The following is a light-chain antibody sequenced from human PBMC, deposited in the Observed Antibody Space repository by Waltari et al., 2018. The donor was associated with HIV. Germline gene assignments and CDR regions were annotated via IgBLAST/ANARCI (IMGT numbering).Light chain of an antibody. Sequence: QSALTQPPSAAGFPGQPVAIPCTGSSNHIGTYNFVPWYQHHPGKAPKLLIYDVTRRPPGIPDRFSGTKSGYTASLTVSDLQVEDAADYYCVSYTEKDTFLLFGGGTKLAV. V-gene: IGLV2-8*01. CDR1: SNHIGTYNF. CDR3: VSYTEKDTFLL. J-gene: IGLJ2*01. CDR2: DVT.